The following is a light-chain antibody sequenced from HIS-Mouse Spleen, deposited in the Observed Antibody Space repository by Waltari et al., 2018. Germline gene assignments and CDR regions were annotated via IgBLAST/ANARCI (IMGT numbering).Light chain of an antibody. J-gene: IGLJ3*02. V-gene: IGLV1-44*01. CDR1: SSNIGSNT. CDR2: SNN. Sequence: QSVLTQPPSASGTPGQRVTISCSGSSSNIGSNTVNWYQQLPGTAPKLLIYSNNQRPPGVPDVFSGSKSGTSASLAISGLQSEDEADYYCAAWDDSLNGRVFGGGTKLTVL. CDR3: AAWDDSLNGRV.